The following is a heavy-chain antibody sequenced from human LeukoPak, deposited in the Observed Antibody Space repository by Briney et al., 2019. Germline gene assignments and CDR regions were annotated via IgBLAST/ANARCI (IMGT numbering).Heavy chain of an antibody. Sequence: GGSLRLSCAASGFTFSSYAMSWVRQAPGKGLEWVSAISGSGSSTYYADSVKGRFTISRDNSKNTLYLQMNSLRAEDTAVYYCAKRWISGHSYFDYWGQGTLVTVSS. D-gene: IGHD3-10*01. CDR2: ISGSGSST. CDR1: GFTFSSYA. V-gene: IGHV3-23*01. J-gene: IGHJ4*02. CDR3: AKRWISGHSYFDY.